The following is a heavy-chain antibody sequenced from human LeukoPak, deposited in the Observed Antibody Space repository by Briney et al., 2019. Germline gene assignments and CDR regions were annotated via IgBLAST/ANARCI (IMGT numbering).Heavy chain of an antibody. V-gene: IGHV4-34*01. CDR1: GGSFSGYY. CDR2: INHSGST. J-gene: IGHJ4*02. Sequence: SETLSLTCAVYGGSFSGYYWSWIRQPPGKGLEWIGKINHSGSTNYDPSLKSRVTISVDTSKNQFSLKLSSVTAADTAVYYCASRRKGIQLWLRYWGQGTLVTVSS. CDR3: ASRRKGIQLWLRY. D-gene: IGHD5-18*01.